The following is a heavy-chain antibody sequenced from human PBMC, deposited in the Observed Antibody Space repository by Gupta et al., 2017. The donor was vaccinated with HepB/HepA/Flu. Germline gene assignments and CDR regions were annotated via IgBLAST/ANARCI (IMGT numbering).Heavy chain of an antibody. Sequence: QVQLVESGGGLVQPGRSLRLSCAASGFTFSSYGMHWVRQAPGKGLEWVAIISYDASDKFYADSVKGRFTISRDNSKNTLYMQMNSLRAEDTAVYYYAKESWSGGRCYDDYWGQGTLVTVSS. J-gene: IGHJ4*02. CDR3: AKESWSGGRCYDDY. CDR2: ISYDASDK. D-gene: IGHD2-15*01. CDR1: GFTFSSYG. V-gene: IGHV3-30*18.